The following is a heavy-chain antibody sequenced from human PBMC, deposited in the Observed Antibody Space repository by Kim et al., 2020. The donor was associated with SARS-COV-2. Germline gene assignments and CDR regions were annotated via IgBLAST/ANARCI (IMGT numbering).Heavy chain of an antibody. V-gene: IGHV4-59*08. Sequence: SETLSLTCTVSGGSISSYYWSWIRQPPGKGLEWIGYIYYSGSTNYNPSLKSRVTISVDTSKNQFSLKLSSVTAADTAVYYCARQSGWYALFDYWGQGTLVTVSS. CDR1: GGSISSYY. CDR3: ARQSGWYALFDY. J-gene: IGHJ4*02. CDR2: IYYSGST. D-gene: IGHD6-19*01.